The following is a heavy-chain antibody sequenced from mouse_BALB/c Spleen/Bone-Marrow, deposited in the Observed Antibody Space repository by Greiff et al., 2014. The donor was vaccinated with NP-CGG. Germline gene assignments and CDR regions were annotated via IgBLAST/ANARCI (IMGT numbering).Heavy chain of an antibody. CDR3: AISSYFDD. V-gene: IGHV1S29*02. J-gene: IGHJ2*01. D-gene: IGHD1-1*01. CDR2: IYHFNGGT. Sequence: VQLKQSGPELVKSGTSVKISCKASGYTFTDYNMNCVKQSHGKSLEWIGYIYHFNGGTDYNQKFKSKATMTVDKSSSSDYMELRSPTAEDSAVYYCAISSYFDDWGQGTTLTVSS. CDR1: GYTFTDYN.